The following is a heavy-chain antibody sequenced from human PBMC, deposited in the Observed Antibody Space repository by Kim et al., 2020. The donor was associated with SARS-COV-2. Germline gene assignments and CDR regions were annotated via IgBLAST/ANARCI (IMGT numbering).Heavy chain of an antibody. Sequence: GRSLRLSCAASGFTFSSYWMSWVRQAPGKGLEWVANIKQDGSEKYYVDSVKGRFTISRDNAKNSLYLQMNSLRAEDTAVYYCARPHCSGGSCYIYYFDYWGQGTLVTVSS. CDR1: GFTFSSYW. D-gene: IGHD2-15*01. CDR3: ARPHCSGGSCYIYYFDY. CDR2: IKQDGSEK. J-gene: IGHJ4*02. V-gene: IGHV3-7*03.